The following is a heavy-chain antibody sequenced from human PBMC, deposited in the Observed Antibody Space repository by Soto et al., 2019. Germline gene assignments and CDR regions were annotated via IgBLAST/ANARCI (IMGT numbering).Heavy chain of an antibody. D-gene: IGHD6-13*01. CDR3: ARGPGSWYYYYMDV. CDR1: GYTFTSYD. J-gene: IGHJ6*03. Sequence: QVQLVQSGAEVKKPGASVKVSCKASGYTFTSYDINWVRQATGQGLEWMGWMNPNSGNTGYAQKFQGRVAMTTNTSISLAYKELSSLRSEDTAVYYCARGPGSWYYYYMDVWGKGTTVTVSS. CDR2: MNPNSGNT. V-gene: IGHV1-8*01.